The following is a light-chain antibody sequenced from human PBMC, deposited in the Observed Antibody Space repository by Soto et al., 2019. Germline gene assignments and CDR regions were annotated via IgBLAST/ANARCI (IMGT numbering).Light chain of an antibody. J-gene: IGKJ1*01. CDR1: QSVSSNF. Sequence: EIVLTQSPGTLSLSPGERATLSCRASQSVSSNFLAWYRQKPGQAPRLLIHGASNRATGIPDRLSGSGSGTDFTLTISRLEPEDFAVYYCQQYGASPRTFSQGTKVEIK. CDR2: GAS. V-gene: IGKV3-20*01. CDR3: QQYGASPRT.